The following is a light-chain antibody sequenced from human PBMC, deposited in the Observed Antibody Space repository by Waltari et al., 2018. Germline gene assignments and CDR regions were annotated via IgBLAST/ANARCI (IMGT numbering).Light chain of an antibody. V-gene: IGLV2-23*02. Sequence: QSALTQPASVSGSPGQSITISCTGTSSDVGNYKRVSWYQQHPGKAPKLMIYAVSKRPSGGCDRFSGSKSGDMASLTISGRQPEDEAEYFCSLYAGSSKGVFGGGTKVTVL. CDR3: SLYAGSSKGV. J-gene: IGLJ2*01. CDR2: AVS. CDR1: SSDVGNYKR.